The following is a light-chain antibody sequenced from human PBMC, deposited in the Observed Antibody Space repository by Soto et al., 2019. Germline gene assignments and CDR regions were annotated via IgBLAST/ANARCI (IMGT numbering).Light chain of an antibody. Sequence: QCVLTQPASVYGSPGQSITISCTGTSSDVGAYDYVSWYQQHPDKAPKLMIYEVSNRPSGVSNRFSGSKSVNTATLTISGLQAEDEADYYCSSYTTSNTRQIVFGTGTKVTVL. CDR3: SSYTTSNTRQIV. V-gene: IGLV2-14*03. J-gene: IGLJ1*01. CDR2: EVS. CDR1: SSDVGAYDY.